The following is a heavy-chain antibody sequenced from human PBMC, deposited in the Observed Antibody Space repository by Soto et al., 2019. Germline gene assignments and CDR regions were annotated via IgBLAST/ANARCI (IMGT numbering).Heavy chain of an antibody. Sequence: QVQLVESGGGVVQPGRSLRLSCAASGFTFSSYGMHWVRQAPGKGLEWVAVIWYDGSNKYYADSVKGRFTISRDNSKNTVYLQMNSLRAEDTAVYYCARSVGYCISTSCYRDNWFAPWGQGTLVTVSS. D-gene: IGHD2-2*02. J-gene: IGHJ5*02. CDR1: GFTFSSYG. CDR3: ARSVGYCISTSCYRDNWFAP. CDR2: IWYDGSNK. V-gene: IGHV3-33*01.